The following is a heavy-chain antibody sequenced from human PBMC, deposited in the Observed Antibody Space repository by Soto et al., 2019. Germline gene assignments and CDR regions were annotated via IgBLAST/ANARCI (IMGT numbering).Heavy chain of an antibody. J-gene: IGHJ4*02. Sequence: GGSLRLSCVASGLNLSHPWMTWVRQAAGKGLEWVGRIKIKTDGGTADYAAPVKGRATISRDDSKNTVYLQMNSLKTEDTAVYYCTTGIYYDILTGYHNVAYWGQGALVTVSS. D-gene: IGHD3-9*01. CDR2: IKIKTDGGTA. CDR3: TTGIYYDILTGYHNVAY. CDR1: GLNLSHPW. V-gene: IGHV3-15*01.